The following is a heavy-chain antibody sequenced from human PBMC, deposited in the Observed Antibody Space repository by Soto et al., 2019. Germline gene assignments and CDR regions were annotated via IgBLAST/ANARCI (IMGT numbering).Heavy chain of an antibody. J-gene: IGHJ4*02. CDR3: ARDNRAQSSGWYNY. Sequence: QIQLVQSGAEVKKPGASVKVSCKPSDYPFTSYGISWVRQAPGQGLEWMGWISGYSGDTNYAQKCQGGVTLTTDTPTRAAYMWLRSLRADDTAAYFCARDNRAQSSGWYNYWGQGTLVIFSS. CDR1: DYPFTSYG. V-gene: IGHV1-18*01. CDR2: ISGYSGDT. D-gene: IGHD6-19*01.